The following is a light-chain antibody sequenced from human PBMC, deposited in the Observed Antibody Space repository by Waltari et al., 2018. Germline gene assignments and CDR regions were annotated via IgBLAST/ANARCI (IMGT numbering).Light chain of an antibody. CDR1: ESVLYSRNNKAH. J-gene: IGKJ4*01. CDR3: QQYYNTPLT. CDR2: WAS. Sequence: DIVMTQSPESLAVSLGERATINCKSRESVLYSRNNKAHLAWYQQKPGQRPKLLIYWASTRESGVPDRFSGSGSETEFTLTINSLQAEDVAVYYCQQYYNTPLTFGGGTKVEIK. V-gene: IGKV4-1*01.